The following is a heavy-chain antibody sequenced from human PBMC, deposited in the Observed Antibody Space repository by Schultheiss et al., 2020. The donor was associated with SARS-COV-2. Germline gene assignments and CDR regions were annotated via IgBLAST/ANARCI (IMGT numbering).Heavy chain of an antibody. D-gene: IGHD1-1*01. Sequence: GGSLRLSCAASGFTFSSYSMNWVRQAPGKGLEWVSAISGSGGSTYYADSVKGRFTISRDNSKNTLYLQMSSLRPEDTALYYCARDLAGTNDYWGQGTLVTVSS. CDR3: ARDLAGTNDY. CDR2: ISGSGGST. J-gene: IGHJ4*02. V-gene: IGHV3-23*01. CDR1: GFTFSSYS.